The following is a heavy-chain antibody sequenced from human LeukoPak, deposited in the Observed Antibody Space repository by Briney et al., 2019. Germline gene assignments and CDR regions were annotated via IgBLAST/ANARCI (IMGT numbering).Heavy chain of an antibody. V-gene: IGHV3-21*06. J-gene: IGHJ3*02. CDR3: ARDSQTHSAFDI. Sequence: GGSLRLSCAASGFTFSSYSMNWVRQAPGKGLEWVSTISSTSTYIYYADSVKGRFTISRNNAKNSLYLQMNSLRAEDTAVYYCARDSQTHSAFDIWGQGTMVTVSS. CDR2: ISSTSTYI. CDR1: GFTFSSYS.